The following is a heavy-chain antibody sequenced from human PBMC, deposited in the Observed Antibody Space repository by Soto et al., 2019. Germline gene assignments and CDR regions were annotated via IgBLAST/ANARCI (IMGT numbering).Heavy chain of an antibody. J-gene: IGHJ6*02. CDR3: VGFRVLSKNYYSFGMDV. Sequence: QLQLQESGPGLVKPSETLSLTCTVSGGSISSSSYYWGWIRQPPGKGLEWIGSIYYSGSTYYNPSLKSRFTRSVDTSKNQFSLRLSSVPAADTAVYCCVGFRVLSKNYYSFGMDVWGQGTTVTVSS. D-gene: IGHD3-10*01. V-gene: IGHV4-39*01. CDR2: IYYSGST. CDR1: GGSISSSSYY.